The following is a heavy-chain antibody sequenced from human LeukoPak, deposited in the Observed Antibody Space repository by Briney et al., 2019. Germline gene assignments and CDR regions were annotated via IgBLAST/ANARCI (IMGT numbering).Heavy chain of an antibody. CDR3: ARAPVVIGPYYFDY. D-gene: IGHD3-22*01. Sequence: SETLSLTCFISGGSISSYFWSWVRQPAGKGLEWIGRTYTSGTTNYNTSLMSRVTLSLDTSKNQFSLKLSSVTAADTAVYYCARAPVVIGPYYFDYWGQGTLVTVSS. CDR2: TYTSGTT. V-gene: IGHV4-4*07. CDR1: GGSISSYF. J-gene: IGHJ4*02.